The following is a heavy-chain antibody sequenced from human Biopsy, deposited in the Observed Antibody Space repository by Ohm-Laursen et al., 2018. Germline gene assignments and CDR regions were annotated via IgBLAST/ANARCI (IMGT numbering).Heavy chain of an antibody. CDR1: GYSFTSYY. CDR2: INPSGSTT. D-gene: IGHD6-19*01. J-gene: IGHJ4*02. V-gene: IGHV1-46*01. CDR3: ARNTGWYGDLYYFDY. Sequence: ASVKASCKASGYSFTSYYMHWVRQAPGQGLEWMGLINPSGSTTSYPQIFQGRVTMTRDTSKSTVYMELSSLRSADTAVYFCARNTGWYGDLYYFDYWGQGTLVTVSS.